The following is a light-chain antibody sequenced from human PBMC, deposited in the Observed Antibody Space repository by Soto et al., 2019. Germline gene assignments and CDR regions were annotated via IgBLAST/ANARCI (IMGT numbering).Light chain of an antibody. J-gene: IGKJ4*01. CDR2: SSS. V-gene: IGKV3-11*01. Sequence: EIVLTQSPATLSLSPGERATLSCRASQSVSSYLAWYQQKPGQDPRLVIYSSSNRATGIPDRFSGSGSGTDLTLTISSLEPEDFAVYYWQQRSDWPLTFGGGTKVEIK. CDR3: QQRSDWPLT. CDR1: QSVSSY.